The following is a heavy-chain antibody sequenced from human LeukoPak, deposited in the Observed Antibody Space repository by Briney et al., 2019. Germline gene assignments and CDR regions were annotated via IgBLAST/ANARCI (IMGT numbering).Heavy chain of an antibody. D-gene: IGHD3-10*02. CDR2: IYYSGST. V-gene: IGHV4-59*01. CDR1: GGSISSYY. Sequence: PSETLSLTCTGPGGSISSYYWSWIRQPPGKGLEWIGYIYYSGSTNYNPSLKSRVTISVDTSKNQFSLKLSSVTAADTAVYYCARDLSFVRGVPLAFDIWGQGTMVTVSS. CDR3: ARDLSFVRGVPLAFDI. J-gene: IGHJ3*02.